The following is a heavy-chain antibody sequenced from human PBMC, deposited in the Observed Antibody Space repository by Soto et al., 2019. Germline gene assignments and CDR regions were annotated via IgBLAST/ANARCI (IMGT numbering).Heavy chain of an antibody. Sequence: SQTLSLTCAISGDSVSSNSAAWNWIRQSPSRGLEWLGRTYYRSKWYNDYAVSVKSRITINPDTSKNQFSLQLNSVTPEDTAVYYCARVFCSSTSCYGGTDGMDVWAQRTTVTVSS. CDR1: GDSVSSNSAA. J-gene: IGHJ6*02. D-gene: IGHD2-2*01. CDR2: TYYRSKWYN. CDR3: ARVFCSSTSCYGGTDGMDV. V-gene: IGHV6-1*01.